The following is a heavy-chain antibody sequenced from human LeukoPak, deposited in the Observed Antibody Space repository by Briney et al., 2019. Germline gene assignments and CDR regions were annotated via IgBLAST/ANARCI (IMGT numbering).Heavy chain of an antibody. CDR1: GFTFSSYS. D-gene: IGHD6-13*01. J-gene: IGHJ4*02. V-gene: IGHV3-21*01. Sequence: GGSLRLSCAASGFTFSSYSMNWVRQAPGKGLEWVSSISSSSSYIYYADSVKGRFTISRDNAKNSLYLQMNSLRAEDTAVYYCARDIAQGTIDYWGQGTLVTVSS. CDR2: ISSSSSYI. CDR3: ARDIAQGTIDY.